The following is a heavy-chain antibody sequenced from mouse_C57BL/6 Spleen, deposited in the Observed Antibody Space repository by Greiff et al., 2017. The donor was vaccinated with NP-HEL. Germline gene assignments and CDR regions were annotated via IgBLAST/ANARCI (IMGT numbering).Heavy chain of an antibody. D-gene: IGHD2-4*01. CDR1: GFSLTSYG. CDR2: IWSGGST. V-gene: IGHV2-2*01. J-gene: IGHJ2*01. Sequence: VKLEESGPGLVQPSQSLSITCTVSGFSLTSYGVHWVRQSPGKGLEWLGVIWSGGSTDYNAAFISRLSISKDNSKSQVFFKMNSLQADDTAIYYCARRYDYDEGNYFDYWGQGTTLTVSS. CDR3: ARRYDYDEGNYFDY.